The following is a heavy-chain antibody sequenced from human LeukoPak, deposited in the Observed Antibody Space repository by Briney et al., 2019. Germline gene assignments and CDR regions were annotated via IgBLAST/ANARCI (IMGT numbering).Heavy chain of an antibody. V-gene: IGHV4-59*01. CDR1: GGSISSYY. CDR2: IYYSGST. Sequence: SETLSPTCTVSGGSISSYYWSWIRQPPGKGLEWIGYIYYSGSTNYNPSLKSRVTISVDTSKNQFSLKLSSVTAADTAVYYCARISGGWSPSLYYFDYWGQGTLVTVSS. J-gene: IGHJ4*02. CDR3: ARISGGWSPSLYYFDY. D-gene: IGHD6-19*01.